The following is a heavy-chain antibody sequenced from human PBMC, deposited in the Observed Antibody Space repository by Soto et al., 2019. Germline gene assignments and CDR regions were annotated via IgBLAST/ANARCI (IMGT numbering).Heavy chain of an antibody. CDR2: IYYSGST. J-gene: IGHJ2*01. CDR3: ASFFFFKAEDGIRDVRSVSAFLLNRSSDL. D-gene: IGHD3-10*02. V-gene: IGHV4-59*08. Sequence: KGLEWIGYIYYSGSTNYNPSLKSRVTISVDTSKNQFSLKLSSVTAADTAVYYCASFFFFKAEDGIRDVRSVSAFLLNRSSDL.